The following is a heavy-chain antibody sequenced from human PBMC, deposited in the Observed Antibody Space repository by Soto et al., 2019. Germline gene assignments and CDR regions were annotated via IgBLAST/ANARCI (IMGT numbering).Heavy chain of an antibody. Sequence: QVQLVQSGAEVKKPGASVKVSCKASGYTFTSYNIHWVRQAPGQGLEWVGMINPRGFFTTYAQKFRGRVTMTGDTSTSVVYMELTNLRSEDTAVYYCAKGSEWLVTWDFDYWGQGTLVTVSS. J-gene: IGHJ4*02. D-gene: IGHD6-19*01. CDR3: AKGSEWLVTWDFDY. CDR2: INPRGFFT. CDR1: GYTFTSYN. V-gene: IGHV1-46*01.